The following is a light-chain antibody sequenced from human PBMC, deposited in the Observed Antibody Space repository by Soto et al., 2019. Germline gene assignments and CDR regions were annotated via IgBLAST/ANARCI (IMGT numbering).Light chain of an antibody. CDR2: DAS. Sequence: DIQMTQSPSSLSASVGDRVTITCRASQSISSYLNWYQQKPGKAPKLLIYDASNLETGVPSRFSGSGSGTDFTFTISSLQPEDIATYYCQQYDNPRTFGQGTKVDIK. CDR1: QSISSY. V-gene: IGKV1-33*01. CDR3: QQYDNPRT. J-gene: IGKJ1*01.